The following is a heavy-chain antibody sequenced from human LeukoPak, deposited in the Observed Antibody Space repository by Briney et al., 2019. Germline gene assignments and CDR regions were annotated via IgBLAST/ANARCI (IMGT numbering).Heavy chain of an antibody. CDR1: GGTFISYA. J-gene: IGHJ6*02. D-gene: IGHD3-22*01. Sequence: ASVKVSCKASGGTFISYAISWVRQAPGQGLEWMGRIIPILGIANYAQKFQGRVTITADKSTSTAYMELSSLRSEDTAVYYCARRLIGYYDSSGYYLDYYGMDVWGQGTTVTVSS. CDR2: IIPILGIA. V-gene: IGHV1-69*04. CDR3: ARRLIGYYDSSGYYLDYYGMDV.